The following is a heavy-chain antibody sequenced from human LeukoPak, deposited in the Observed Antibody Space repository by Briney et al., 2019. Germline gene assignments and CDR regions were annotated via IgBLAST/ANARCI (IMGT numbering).Heavy chain of an antibody. CDR3: VRRYGGYDY. D-gene: IGHD5-12*01. V-gene: IGHV3-64D*09. CDR1: GFTFSNFG. Sequence: GGSLRLSCAASGFTFSNFGINWVRQAPGKGLEYVSAISSNGGTTYYADSVKGRFTISRDNSKNTLYLQMSSLRVEDTAMYYCVRRYGGYDYWGQGTLVTVSS. J-gene: IGHJ4*02. CDR2: ISSNGGTT.